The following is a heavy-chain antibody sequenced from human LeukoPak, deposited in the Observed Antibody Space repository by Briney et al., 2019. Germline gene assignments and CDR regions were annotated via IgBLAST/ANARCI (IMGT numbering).Heavy chain of an antibody. Sequence: ASVKVSCKASGYTFTTHGIIRVRQAPGQGLEWMGWISGNNGNTHYAQKIQGRVTMTTDTSTSTAYMELRSLGSDDTAVYYCARLYDFRSGYYPHFDYWGQGTLVTVSS. J-gene: IGHJ4*02. CDR3: ARLYDFRSGYYPHFDY. V-gene: IGHV1-18*01. CDR1: GYTFTTHG. CDR2: ISGNNGNT. D-gene: IGHD3-3*01.